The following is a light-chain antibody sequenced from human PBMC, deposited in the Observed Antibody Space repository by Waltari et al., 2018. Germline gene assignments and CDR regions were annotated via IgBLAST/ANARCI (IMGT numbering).Light chain of an antibody. J-gene: IGLJ1*01. Sequence: SYVLTQPPSVSVAPGQTATITCGGNDIATKSVNWYQQKPGQAPVLVVYRNSDRPSVIPERFSGSNAGNAATLTISRVDAGDEADYYCQVWDSGADYVFGTGTMVTVL. CDR2: RNS. CDR1: DIATKS. V-gene: IGLV3-21*02. CDR3: QVWDSGADYV.